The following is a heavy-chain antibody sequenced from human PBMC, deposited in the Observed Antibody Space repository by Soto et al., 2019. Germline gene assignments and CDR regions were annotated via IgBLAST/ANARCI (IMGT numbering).Heavy chain of an antibody. CDR2: IIPIFGTA. CDR1: GGTFSSYA. CDR3: ATQGLTNYYYYGMDV. V-gene: IGHV1-69*12. D-gene: IGHD3-22*01. Sequence: QVQLVQSGAEVKKPGSSVKVSCKASGGTFSSYAISWVRQAPGQGLEWMGGIIPIFGTANYAQKFQGRVTITADESTSTAYMELRSTRSEDTAGYYCATQGLTNYYYYGMDVWGQGTTVTVSS. J-gene: IGHJ6*02.